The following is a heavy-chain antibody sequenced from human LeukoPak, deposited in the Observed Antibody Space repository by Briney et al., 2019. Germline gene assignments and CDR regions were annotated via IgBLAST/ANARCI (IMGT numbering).Heavy chain of an antibody. CDR3: ARDPAYCALDI. CDR1: GFTFRNSY. V-gene: IGHV3-7*01. Sequence: GGSLRLSCVSSGFTFRNSYMSWVRPATGKGLDWVDLINQYGSQRSSVDSVKGRFAISRDNALNSLFLQMNSLSAEDTSVYYCARDPAYCALDIWGQGTTVTVSS. J-gene: IGHJ3*02. D-gene: IGHD2-21*01. CDR2: INQYGSQR.